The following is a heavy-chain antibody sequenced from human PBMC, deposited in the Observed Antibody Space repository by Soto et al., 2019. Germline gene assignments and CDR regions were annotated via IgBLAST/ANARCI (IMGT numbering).Heavy chain of an antibody. D-gene: IGHD3-9*01. CDR2: IHYSGST. Sequence: PSETLSLTCTVSGGSITGYYWSWIRQPPGKGPEWIGNIHYSGSTNYNPSLKSRVTISVDTSKNQFSLKLSSVTAADTAVYYCARMAIYDILTGPDLNWFDPWGQGTLVTVSS. CDR1: GGSITGYY. V-gene: IGHV4-59*01. CDR3: ARMAIYDILTGPDLNWFDP. J-gene: IGHJ5*02.